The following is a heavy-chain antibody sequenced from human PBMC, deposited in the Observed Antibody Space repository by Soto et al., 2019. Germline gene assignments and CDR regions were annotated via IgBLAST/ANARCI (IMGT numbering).Heavy chain of an antibody. CDR1: GFTFSNYW. J-gene: IGHJ4*02. V-gene: IGHV3-74*01. D-gene: IGHD3-10*01. CDR3: ARGGFSGSGSYLPADY. Sequence: EVQLVESGGGLVQPGGSLRLSCAASGFTFSNYWMHWVRQAPGKGLVWVSRIKSDGSSISYADSVKGRFTISRDNARYTLYLQLNSLRAEDTAVYYCARGGFSGSGSYLPADYWGQGTLVTVSS. CDR2: IKSDGSSI.